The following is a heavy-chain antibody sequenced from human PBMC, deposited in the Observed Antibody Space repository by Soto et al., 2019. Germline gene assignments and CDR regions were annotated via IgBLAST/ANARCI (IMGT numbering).Heavy chain of an antibody. CDR3: AKDRSEWLVMGGLPDS. CDR2: ISFDGNTQ. D-gene: IGHD3-3*01. Sequence: PGGSLRLSCAASGFAFASNGMHWVRQPPGKGLEWVAVISFDGNTQYYRDSVEGRFTISRDDMKSTLFLELNSLRPDDTAVYYCAKDRSEWLVMGGLPDSWGQGTPVTVSS. J-gene: IGHJ4*02. CDR1: GFAFASNG. V-gene: IGHV3-30*18.